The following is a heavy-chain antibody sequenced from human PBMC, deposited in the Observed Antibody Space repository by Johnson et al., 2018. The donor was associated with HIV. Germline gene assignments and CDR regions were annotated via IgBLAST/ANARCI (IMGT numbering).Heavy chain of an antibody. CDR1: GFTFSNYG. Sequence: VQLVESGGGVVQPGRSLRLSCAASGFTFSNYGMHWVRQAPGKGLEWVAGLWYDGSKNNYADSVRGRFAISRDNSKNTLHLQMNSLRVEDTAVYYCAKVLTPMVTWGSGDAFYIWGQGTLVTVSS. J-gene: IGHJ3*02. V-gene: IGHV3-33*06. D-gene: IGHD5-18*01. CDR2: LWYDGSKN. CDR3: AKVLTPMVTWGSGDAFYI.